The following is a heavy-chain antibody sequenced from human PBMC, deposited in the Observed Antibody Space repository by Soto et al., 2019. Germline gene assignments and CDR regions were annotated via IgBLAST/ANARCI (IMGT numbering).Heavy chain of an antibody. J-gene: IGHJ4*02. V-gene: IGHV4-59*01. CDR3: ASVALGYCSGGSCPGIDY. Sequence: SETLSLTCTVSGGSISSYYWSWIRQPPGKGLEWIGYIYYSGSTNYNPSLKSRVTISVDTSKNQLSLKLSSVTAADTAVYYCASVALGYCSGGSCPGIDYWGQGTLVTVSS. CDR2: IYYSGST. D-gene: IGHD2-15*01. CDR1: GGSISSYY.